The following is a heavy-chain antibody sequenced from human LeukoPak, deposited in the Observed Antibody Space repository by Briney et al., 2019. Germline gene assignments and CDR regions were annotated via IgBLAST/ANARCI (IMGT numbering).Heavy chain of an antibody. CDR3: ARDGPPLSSGWDYYYYGMDV. J-gene: IGHJ6*02. Sequence: ASVKVSCKASGGTFSSYAISWVRQAPGQGLKWMGGIIPIFGTANYAQKFQGRVTMTRDTSTSTVYMELSSLRSEDTAVYYCARDGPPLSSGWDYYYYGMDVWGQGTTVTVSS. D-gene: IGHD6-19*01. CDR1: GGTFSSYA. V-gene: IGHV1-69*05. CDR2: IIPIFGTA.